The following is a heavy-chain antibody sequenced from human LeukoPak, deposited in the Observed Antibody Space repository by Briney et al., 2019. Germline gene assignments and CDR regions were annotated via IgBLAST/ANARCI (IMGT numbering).Heavy chain of an antibody. J-gene: IGHJ4*02. CDR1: GYTFTSYY. V-gene: IGHV1-46*01. Sequence: ASVKVSCKASGYTFTSYYMHWVRQASGQGLEWMGRIKSSGDDTIYAQKFQGRVAMTRDTSTSTVYMDLSSLRSEDTAVYFCARDGSYYDFDYWGQGTLVTVSS. CDR3: ARDGSYYDFDY. D-gene: IGHD1-26*01. CDR2: IKSSGDDT.